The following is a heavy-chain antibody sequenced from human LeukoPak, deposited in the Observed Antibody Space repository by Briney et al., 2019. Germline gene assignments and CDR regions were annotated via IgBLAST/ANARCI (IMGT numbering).Heavy chain of an antibody. CDR1: GYTFSHYS. J-gene: IGHJ3*02. V-gene: IGHV3-21*01. Sequence: GGSLRLSCAASGYTFSHYSVNWVRQAPGKGLEWVSSISSTSDYIYYADPVKGRFTISRDNTKSSLYLQMNSPRAEDTAVYYCVSGNDPDSTWENYRLDAFDIWGQGTTVIVSS. CDR3: VSGNDPDSTWENYRLDAFDI. D-gene: IGHD3-16*02. CDR2: ISSTSDYI.